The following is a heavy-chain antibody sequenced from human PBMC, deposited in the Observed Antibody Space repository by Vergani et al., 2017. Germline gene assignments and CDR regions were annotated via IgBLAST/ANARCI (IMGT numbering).Heavy chain of an antibody. Sequence: QVQLVESGGGVVQPGRSLRLSCAASGFTFSSYGMHWVRQAPGQGLEWVAVISYDGSNKYYADSVKGRFTISRDNSKNTLYLQMNSLRAEDTAVYYCAKDQDGINWNFLYYYYGMDVWGQGTTVTVSS. CDR1: GFTFSSYG. V-gene: IGHV3-30*18. CDR3: AKDQDGINWNFLYYYYGMDV. J-gene: IGHJ6*02. CDR2: ISYDGSNK. D-gene: IGHD1-7*01.